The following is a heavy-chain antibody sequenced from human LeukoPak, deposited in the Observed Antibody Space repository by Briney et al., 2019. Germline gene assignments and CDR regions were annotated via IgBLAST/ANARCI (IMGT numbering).Heavy chain of an antibody. D-gene: IGHD2-2*01. CDR2: IRYDGSNK. Sequence: GGSLRLSCAASGFTFSNYGMHWVRQAPGKGLEWVAFIRYDGSNKYYADSVKGRFTISRDNSKNTLYLQMNSLRAEDTAVYYCAKDTSSSLYYFDYWGQGTLVTVSS. J-gene: IGHJ4*02. V-gene: IGHV3-30*02. CDR3: AKDTSSSLYYFDY. CDR1: GFTFSNYG.